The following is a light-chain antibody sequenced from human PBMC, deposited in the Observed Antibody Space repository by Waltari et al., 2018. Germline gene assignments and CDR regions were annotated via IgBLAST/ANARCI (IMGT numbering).Light chain of an antibody. J-gene: IGKJ2*01. CDR3: LQSSQWPYA. CDR1: QSLVQSDGNTF. CDR2: KVS. V-gene: IGKV2-30*02. Sequence: DVVMTQSPLSLAVTLGQPASIHCWSSQSLVQSDGNTFSNCFHQRPGQSPRRLIYKVSNRESGVPDRFSGSGSGTDFTLKISRVEAEDVGIYYCLQSSQWPYAFGQGTKLEIK.